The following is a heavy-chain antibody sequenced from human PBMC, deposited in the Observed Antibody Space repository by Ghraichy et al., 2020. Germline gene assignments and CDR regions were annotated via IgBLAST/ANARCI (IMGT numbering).Heavy chain of an antibody. Sequence: SETLSLTCTVSGGSISSYYWSWIRQPPGKGLEWIGYIYYSGSTNYNPSLKSRVTISVDTSKNQFSLKLSALTAADTAVYYCASSDLSSSSFSYFAYWGQG. V-gene: IGHV4-59*01. CDR2: IYYSGST. CDR3: ASSDLSSSSFSYFAY. J-gene: IGHJ4*02. D-gene: IGHD6-6*01. CDR1: GGSISSYY.